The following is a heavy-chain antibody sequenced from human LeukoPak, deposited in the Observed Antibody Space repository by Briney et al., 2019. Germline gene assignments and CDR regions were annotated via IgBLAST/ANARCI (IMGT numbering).Heavy chain of an antibody. D-gene: IGHD2-2*01. CDR3: ARGVRRCSSTSCKNWFDP. V-gene: IGHV4-61*02. J-gene: IGHJ5*02. Sequence: SETPSLTCTVSGDSISSGSYYWSWIRQPAGKGLEWIGRIYTSGSTNYNPSLKSRVTISVDTSKNQFSLKLSSVTAADTAVYYCARGVRRCSSTSCKNWFDPWGQGTLVTVSS. CDR1: GDSISSGSYY. CDR2: IYTSGST.